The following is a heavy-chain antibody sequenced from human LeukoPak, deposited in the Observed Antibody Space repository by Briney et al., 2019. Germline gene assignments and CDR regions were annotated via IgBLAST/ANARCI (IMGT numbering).Heavy chain of an antibody. D-gene: IGHD3-16*01. CDR3: ARDLAFTYA. Sequence: PGGSLRLSCAVSGFTFSGFWMGWSRQAPGKGLEWVASINSDGSEGYYADVVKGRFTISRDNAKNSLYLQINSLRAEDTAVYYCARDLAFTYAWGQGTLVTVSS. V-gene: IGHV3-7*03. J-gene: IGHJ5*02. CDR1: GFTFSGFW. CDR2: INSDGSEG.